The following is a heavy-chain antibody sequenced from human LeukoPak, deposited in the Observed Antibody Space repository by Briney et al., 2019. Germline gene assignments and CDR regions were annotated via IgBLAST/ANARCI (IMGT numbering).Heavy chain of an antibody. CDR2: ISGSGGST. CDR1: GFTFSSYA. D-gene: IGHD6-13*01. J-gene: IGHJ3*02. CDR3: AKSLIAAAFPPDAFDI. V-gene: IGHV3-23*01. Sequence: GGSLRLSCAASGFTFSSYAMSWVRQAPGKGLEWVSAISGSGGSTYYADSVKGRFTISRDNSKNTLYLQMNSLRAEDTAVYYCAKSLIAAAFPPDAFDIWGQGTMVTVSS.